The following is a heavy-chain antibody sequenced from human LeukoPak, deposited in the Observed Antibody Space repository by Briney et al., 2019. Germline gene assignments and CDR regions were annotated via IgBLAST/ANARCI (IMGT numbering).Heavy chain of an antibody. Sequence: ASVKVSCKASGYTFTGYYMHWVRQAPGQGLEWMGWTNPNSGGTNYAQKFQGRVTMTRDTSISTAYMELSRLRSDDTAVYYCARGPTMGITSDYWGQGTLVTVSS. J-gene: IGHJ4*02. D-gene: IGHD3-16*01. CDR3: ARGPTMGITSDY. CDR1: GYTFTGYY. V-gene: IGHV1-2*02. CDR2: TNPNSGGT.